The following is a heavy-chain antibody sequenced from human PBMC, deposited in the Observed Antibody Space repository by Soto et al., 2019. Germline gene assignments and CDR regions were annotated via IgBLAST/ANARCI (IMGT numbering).Heavy chain of an antibody. V-gene: IGHV1-69*01. CDR1: GGTFGSYA. J-gene: IGHJ6*01. CDR2: IIPIPGTA. Sequence: QVQLVQSGAEVKKPGSSVKVSCKASGGTFGSYAICWVRQAPGQGLEWMGGIIPIPGTANYAQKFRGRVTIAADESTSTAYMELSSLRSEDTAVYYCARSQGSSTSLEIYYYYYYGMDVW. D-gene: IGHD2-2*01. CDR3: ARSQGSSTSLEIYYYYYYGMDV.